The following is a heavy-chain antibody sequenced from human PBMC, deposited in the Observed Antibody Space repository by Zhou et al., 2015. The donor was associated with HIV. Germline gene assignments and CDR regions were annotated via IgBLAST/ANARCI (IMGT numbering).Heavy chain of an antibody. CDR1: GGGFSNDA. Sequence: QVQLVQSGAEVKTPGSSVKVSCKTSGGGFSNDAVTWVRQAPGQGLEWMGAIIPIVGTPNYAQKFQDRVTITADESTNTAYMDLSSLRSEDTAVYYCARAGERYYDFWSALPRGYYGMDVWGQGTTVTVSS. V-gene: IGHV1-69*01. CDR3: ARAGERYYDFWSALPRGYYGMDV. J-gene: IGHJ6*02. CDR2: IIPIVGTP. D-gene: IGHD3-3*01.